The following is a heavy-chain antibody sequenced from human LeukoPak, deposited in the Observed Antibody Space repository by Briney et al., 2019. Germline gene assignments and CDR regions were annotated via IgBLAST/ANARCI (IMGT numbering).Heavy chain of an antibody. J-gene: IGHJ4*02. CDR1: GVSVSSNSAA. CDR2: TYYRSKWYN. D-gene: IGHD1/OR15-1a*01. V-gene: IGHV6-1*01. Sequence: SQTLSLTCAISGVSVSSNSAAWNWVRQSPSRGLEWLGRTYYRSKWYNEYAVSVQSRMTINPDTSKNQFSLRLNSVTPEDTAVYYCARGGTSGTPFDYWGQGTLVTVSS. CDR3: ARGGTSGTPFDY.